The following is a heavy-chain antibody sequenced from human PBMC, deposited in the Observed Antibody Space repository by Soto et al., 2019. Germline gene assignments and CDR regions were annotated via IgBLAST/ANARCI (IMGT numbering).Heavy chain of an antibody. CDR3: ARVRHDFWSGYYQNWFDP. D-gene: IGHD3-3*01. J-gene: IGHJ5*02. CDR2: IYYSGST. V-gene: IGHV4-30-4*01. CDR1: GGSISSGDYY. Sequence: PSETPSLTCAVSGGSISSGDYYWSWIRQPPGKGLEWIGYIYYSGSTYYNPSLKSRVTISVDTSKNQFSLKLGSVTAADTAVYYCARVRHDFWSGYYQNWFDPWGQGTLVTVSS.